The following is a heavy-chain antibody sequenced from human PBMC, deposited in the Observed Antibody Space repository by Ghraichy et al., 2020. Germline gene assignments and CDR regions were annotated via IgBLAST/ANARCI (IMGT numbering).Heavy chain of an antibody. CDR2: IYYSGST. Sequence: SETLSLTCTVSGGSISSYYWSWIRQPPGKGLEWIGYIYYSGSTNYNPSLKSRVTISVDTSKNQFSLKLSSVTAADTAVYYCARDNVVPFCRSTSCYTGWFDRWGRGIVVTVSS. J-gene: IGHJ5*02. CDR3: ARDNVVPFCRSTSCYTGWFDR. D-gene: IGHD2-2*02. V-gene: IGHV4-59*01. CDR1: GGSISSYY.